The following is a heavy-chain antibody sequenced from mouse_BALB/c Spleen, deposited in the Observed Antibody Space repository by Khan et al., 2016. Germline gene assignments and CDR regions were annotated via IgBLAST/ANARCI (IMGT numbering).Heavy chain of an antibody. V-gene: IGHV4-1*02. CDR3: ESTFWYCDG. Sequence: EVKLLESGGGLVQPGGSLKLSCAASGFDFSRYWMSWVRQAPGKGLEWIGEINPDSSTINYPPSLKDKFIISRDNAKNTLYLQMSKVRSEDTALYYCESTFWYCDGWGAGTTVTVSS. J-gene: IGHJ1*01. CDR2: INPDSSTI. CDR1: GFDFSRYW.